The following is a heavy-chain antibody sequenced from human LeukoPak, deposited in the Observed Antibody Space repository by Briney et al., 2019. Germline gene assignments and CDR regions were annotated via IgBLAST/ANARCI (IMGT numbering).Heavy chain of an antibody. V-gene: IGHV3-23*01. CDR3: AKAGSSGYYYYYYYYYMDV. CDR1: GFTFSSYA. CDR2: ISGSGGST. Sequence: PGGSLRLSCAASGFTFSSYAMSWVRQAPGKGLEWVSAISGSGGSTYYADSVKGRFTISRDNSKSTLYLQMNSLRAEDTAVYYCAKAGSSGYYYYYYYYYMDVWGKRTTVTVSS. J-gene: IGHJ6*03. D-gene: IGHD3-22*01.